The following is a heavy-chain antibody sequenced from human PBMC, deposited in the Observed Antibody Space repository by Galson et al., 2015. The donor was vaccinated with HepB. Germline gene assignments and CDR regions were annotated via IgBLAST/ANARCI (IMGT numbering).Heavy chain of an antibody. CDR1: GGTFSSYA. V-gene: IGHV1-69*04. J-gene: IGHJ5*02. CDR2: IIPILGIA. D-gene: IGHD2-2*02. Sequence: SVKVSCKASGGTFSSYAISWVRQAPGQGLEWMGRIIPILGIANYAQKFQGRVTITADKSTSTAYMELSSLRSEDTAVYYCARERAMVVVVPAAILGWFDPWGQGTLVTVSS. CDR3: ARERAMVVVVPAAILGWFDP.